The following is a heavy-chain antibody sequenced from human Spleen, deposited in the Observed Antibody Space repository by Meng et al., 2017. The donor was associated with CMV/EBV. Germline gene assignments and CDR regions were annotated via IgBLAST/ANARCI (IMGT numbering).Heavy chain of an antibody. V-gene: IGHV4-34*01. CDR3: ASHLSVGGY. D-gene: IGHD2-8*02. CDR1: GGSFSGYS. Sequence: QVTVQTWGGGMFKPSATMSSTCIVYGGSFSGYSWSWIRQRPGKGLEWIGEINHSGSTNYNPSLKSRFTISVDTSKNQFSLKLSSVTAADTAVYYCASHLSVGGYWGQGTLVTVSS. J-gene: IGHJ4*02. CDR2: INHSGST.